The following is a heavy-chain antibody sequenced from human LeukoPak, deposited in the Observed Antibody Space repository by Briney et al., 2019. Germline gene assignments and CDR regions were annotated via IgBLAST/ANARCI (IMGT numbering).Heavy chain of an antibody. CDR3: ARDFDYGDYIDF. Sequence: YLSSGGLTIFYADSVKGRFTISRDNTKNSIFLDMTNLRAEDTAVYYCARDFDYGDYIDFWGQGTLAAVSS. J-gene: IGHJ4*02. D-gene: IGHD4/OR15-4a*01. CDR2: LSSGGLTI. V-gene: IGHV3-48*03.